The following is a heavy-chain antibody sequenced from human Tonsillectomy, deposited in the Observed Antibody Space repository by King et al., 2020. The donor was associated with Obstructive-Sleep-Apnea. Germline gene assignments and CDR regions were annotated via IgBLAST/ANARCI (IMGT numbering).Heavy chain of an antibody. D-gene: IGHD3-10*01. V-gene: IGHV4-30-4*01. J-gene: IGHJ3*02. CDR1: GGSISSGDYY. Sequence: VQLQESGPGLVKPSQTLSLTCTVSGGSISSGDYYWSWIRQPPGKGLEWIGNIYYSESTYYNSSPNSRVTISVDTSKNQFSLKLSSVTAADTAVYYCATYMVRGVIIRYDAFDIWGQGTMVTVSS. CDR2: IYYSEST. CDR3: ATYMVRGVIIRYDAFDI.